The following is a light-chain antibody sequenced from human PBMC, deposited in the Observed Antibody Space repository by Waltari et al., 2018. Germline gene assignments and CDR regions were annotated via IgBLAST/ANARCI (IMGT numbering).Light chain of an antibody. CDR1: SAHSTNI. CDR3: QTGGHGTWV. J-gene: IGLJ3*02. V-gene: IGLV4-69*01. CDR2: VNSDGSP. Sequence: QLVLTQSPSASASLGASVKLTCTLSSAHSTNIIAWLQQQPGKGPRYLMNVNSDGSPSKGVGIPGRFSGSSAGAERYLSISSLQSADEADYYCQTGGHGTWVFGGGTRLTVL.